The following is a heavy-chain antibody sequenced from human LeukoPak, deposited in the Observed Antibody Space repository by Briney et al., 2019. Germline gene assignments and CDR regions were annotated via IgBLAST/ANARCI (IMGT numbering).Heavy chain of an antibody. Sequence: GGSLRLSCAAYGFMFGSSWMGWVRQAPGKGLEWVANIKKDGSTKYYVDSVEGRFTVSRDNAKNSLYLQMDSLRADDTAVYYCARHGDYCFDYWGQGTLVTVSS. V-gene: IGHV3-7*01. CDR3: ARHGDYCFDY. J-gene: IGHJ4*02. CDR2: IKKDGSTK. CDR1: GFMFGSSW. D-gene: IGHD4-17*01.